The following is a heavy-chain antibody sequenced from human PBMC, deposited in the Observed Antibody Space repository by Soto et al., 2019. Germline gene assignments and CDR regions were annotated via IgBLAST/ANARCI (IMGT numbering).Heavy chain of an antibody. CDR2: ISSSGSTI. D-gene: IGHD2-2*01. Sequence: QVQLVESGGGLVKPGGSLRLSCVASGFTFSDYYMSWIRQAPGKGLEWVSYISSSGSTIYNADSVKGRFTISRDNAKNSLYLQMNSLSAEDTAVYYCAREFARSTSDYHYYMDVWGKGTTVTVSS. J-gene: IGHJ6*03. CDR3: AREFARSTSDYHYYMDV. CDR1: GFTFSDYY. V-gene: IGHV3-11*01.